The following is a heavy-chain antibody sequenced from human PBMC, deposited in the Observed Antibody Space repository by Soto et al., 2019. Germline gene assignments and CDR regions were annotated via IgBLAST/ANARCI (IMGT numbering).Heavy chain of an antibody. D-gene: IGHD2-15*01. CDR2: IIPVFGTP. J-gene: IGHJ4*02. V-gene: IGHV1-69*06. CDR3: ARGGALSTSLYWGDGLDS. Sequence: QVQLEQSGSEVKKSGSSVKVSCKASGYSFSSHAITWVRQAPGQGLEWMGGIIPVFGTPSYAQKFQGRVTISADTSTNTSYLELSILRSEDTAVYYCARGGALSTSLYWGDGLDSWGQGTQVTVSS. CDR1: GYSFSSHA.